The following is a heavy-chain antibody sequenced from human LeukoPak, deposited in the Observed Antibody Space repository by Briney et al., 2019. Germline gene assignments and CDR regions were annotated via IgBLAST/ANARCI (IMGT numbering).Heavy chain of an antibody. CDR3: ARDLGQVAGIAARFYYYYYMDV. Sequence: GSSVKVSFKASGYTFTSYYMHWVRQAPGQGLEWMGIINPSGGSTSYAQKFQGRVTMTRDMSTSTVYMELSSLRSEDTAVYYCARDLGQVAGIAARFYYYYYMDVWGKGTTVTVSS. CDR2: INPSGGST. D-gene: IGHD6-6*01. CDR1: GYTFTSYY. J-gene: IGHJ6*03. V-gene: IGHV1-46*01.